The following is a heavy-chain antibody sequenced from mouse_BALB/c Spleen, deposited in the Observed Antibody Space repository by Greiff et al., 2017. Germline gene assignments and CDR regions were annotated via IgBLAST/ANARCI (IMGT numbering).Heavy chain of an antibody. CDR2: ISNGGGST. V-gene: IGHV5-12-2*01. Sequence: EVQVVESGGGLVQPGGSLKLSCAASGFTFSSYTMSWVRQTPEKRLEWVAYISNGGGSTYYPDTVKGRFTISRDNAKNTLYLQMSSLKSEDTAMYYCASQTARAKFAYWGQGTLVTVSA. CDR3: ASQTARAKFAY. D-gene: IGHD3-2*01. CDR1: GFTFSSYT. J-gene: IGHJ3*01.